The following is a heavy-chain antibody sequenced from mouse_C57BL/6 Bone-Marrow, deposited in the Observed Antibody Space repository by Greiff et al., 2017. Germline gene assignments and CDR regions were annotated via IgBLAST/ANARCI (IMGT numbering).Heavy chain of an antibody. CDR2: IYPGDGDT. J-gene: IGHJ4*01. V-gene: IGHV1-80*01. D-gene: IGHD2-2*01. CDR3: AREDMVTTMDY. Sequence: QVQLQQSGAELVKPGASVKISCKASGYAFSSYWMNWVKQRPGKGLEWIGQIYPGDGDTNYNGKFKGKATLTADKSSSTAYMQLSSLTSEDSAVYFCAREDMVTTMDYWGQGTSGTVSS. CDR1: GYAFSSYW.